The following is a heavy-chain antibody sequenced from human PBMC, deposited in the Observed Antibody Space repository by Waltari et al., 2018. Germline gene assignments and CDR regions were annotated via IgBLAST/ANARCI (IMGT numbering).Heavy chain of an antibody. V-gene: IGHV5-51*01. CDR3: ARHPGYSSSWSHFDY. CDR2: IYPGDSDT. Sequence: EVQLVQSGSEAKKPGESLKISCKGSGYSFTSYWIGWGRQVHGKGREGRGIIYPGDSDTRYSPSFQGQVTISADKSISTAYLQWSSLKASDTAMYYCARHPGYSSSWSHFDYWGQGTLVTVSS. D-gene: IGHD6-13*01. CDR1: GYSFTSYW. J-gene: IGHJ4*02.